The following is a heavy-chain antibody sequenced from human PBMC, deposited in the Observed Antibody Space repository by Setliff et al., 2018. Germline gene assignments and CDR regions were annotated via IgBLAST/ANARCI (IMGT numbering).Heavy chain of an antibody. J-gene: IGHJ6*03. CDR3: ARPMYYYYYYMDV. CDR1: GFSFSSYA. Sequence: GGSLRLSCVGSGFSFSSYAMTWVRQAPGKGLEWVSSISDSDGSTYYADSVKGRFTISRDNSKNTLYLQLNSLRSEDTAIYYCARPMYYYYYYMDVWGKGTAVTVSS. V-gene: IGHV3-23*01. CDR2: ISDSDGST.